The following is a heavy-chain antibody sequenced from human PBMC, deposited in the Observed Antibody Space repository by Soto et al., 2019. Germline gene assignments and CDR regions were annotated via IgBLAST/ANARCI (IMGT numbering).Heavy chain of an antibody. CDR2: IDWDDDK. V-gene: IGHV2-70*01. CDR3: ARILNLYSYGAKREGYYYYYGMDV. J-gene: IGHJ6*02. D-gene: IGHD5-18*01. CDR1: GFSLSTSGMC. Sequence: SGPTLVKPTPTLTLTCTFSGFSLSTSGMCVSWIRQPPGKALEWLALIDWDDDKYYSTSLKTRLTISKDTSKNQVVLTMTNMDPVDTATYYCARILNLYSYGAKREGYYYYYGMDVWGQGTTVTVSS.